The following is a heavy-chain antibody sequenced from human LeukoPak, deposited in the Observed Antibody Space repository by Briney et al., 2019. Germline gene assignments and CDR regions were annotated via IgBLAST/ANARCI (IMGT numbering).Heavy chain of an antibody. CDR3: ARHITTSSTSSHCDS. Sequence: GASLQISCKGAGSYFTNYWMAWVRQLPGKGLEYMGFIYPGENNIRYSPPFQGQVTISADKSINTAYLQWNSLKASDTAMYYCARHITTSSTSSHCDSWGQGTLVTVSS. V-gene: IGHV5-51*01. CDR1: GSYFTNYW. CDR2: IYPGENNI. D-gene: IGHD6-6*01. J-gene: IGHJ4*02.